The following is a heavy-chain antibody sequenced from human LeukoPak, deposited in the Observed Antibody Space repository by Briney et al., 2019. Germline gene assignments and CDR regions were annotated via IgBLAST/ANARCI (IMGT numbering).Heavy chain of an antibody. V-gene: IGHV4-39*01. CDR3: ARRRGIAAAGTMDV. D-gene: IGHD6-13*01. CDR1: GGSISSSSYY. J-gene: IGHJ6*03. CDR2: IYYSGST. Sequence: SETLSLTRTVSGGSISSSSYYWGWIRQPPGKGLEWIGSIYYSGSTYYNLSLSSRVTISVDTSKNQFSLKLSSVTAADTAVYYCARRRGIAAAGTMDVWGKGTTVTVSS.